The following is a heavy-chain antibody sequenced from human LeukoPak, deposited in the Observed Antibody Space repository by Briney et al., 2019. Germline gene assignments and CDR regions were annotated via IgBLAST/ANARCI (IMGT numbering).Heavy chain of an antibody. CDR3: ARGAYCSSTSCPIDY. Sequence: PGGSLRLSCAASGFTFSSYAMHWVRQAPGKGLEWVAVISYDGSNKYYADSVKGRFTISRDNSKNTLYLQMNSLRAEDTAVYYCARGAYCSSTSCPIDYWGQGTLVTVSS. J-gene: IGHJ4*02. CDR2: ISYDGSNK. V-gene: IGHV3-30-3*01. D-gene: IGHD2-2*01. CDR1: GFTFSSYA.